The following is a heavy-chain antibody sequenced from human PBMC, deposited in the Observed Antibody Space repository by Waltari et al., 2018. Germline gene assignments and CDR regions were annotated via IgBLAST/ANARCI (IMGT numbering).Heavy chain of an antibody. CDR3: ARVPVGKTRGNYYYGMDV. D-gene: IGHD3-10*01. V-gene: IGHV1-8*01. Sequence: QVQLVQSGAEVKKPGASVKVSCKASGYTFTSYDIHWVRQATGHGLEWMGWMNPNSGNTGYAQKFQGRVTMTRNTSISTAYMELSSLRSEDTAVYYCARVPVGKTRGNYYYGMDVWGQGTTVTVSS. CDR2: MNPNSGNT. J-gene: IGHJ6*02. CDR1: GYTFTSYD.